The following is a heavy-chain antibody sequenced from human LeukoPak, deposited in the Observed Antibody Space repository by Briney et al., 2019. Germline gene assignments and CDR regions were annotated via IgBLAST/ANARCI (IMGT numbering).Heavy chain of an antibody. J-gene: IGHJ3*02. V-gene: IGHV5-51*01. Sequence: GESLKISCKGSGYSFTTYWIGWVRQMPGKGLEWMGIIFPGDSDTKYSPSFQGQVTISADKSINTAYLQWSSLKASDTAMYYCARLYGGNTWGAFDIWGQGTMVTVSS. CDR3: ARLYGGNTWGAFDI. CDR1: GYSFTTYW. D-gene: IGHD4-23*01. CDR2: IFPGDSDT.